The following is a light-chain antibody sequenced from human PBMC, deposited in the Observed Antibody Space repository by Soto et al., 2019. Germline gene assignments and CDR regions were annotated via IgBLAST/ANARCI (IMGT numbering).Light chain of an antibody. CDR3: SSRTSSKTLFV. J-gene: IGLJ1*01. CDR2: EVS. V-gene: IGLV2-14*01. CDR1: ISDVGGYNY. Sequence: QSALTQPPSVCGSSGQSVTISCTGTISDVGGYNYVSWYQQYPGTAPKLMIYEVSNRPSGVSNRFSGSTSGNTASLTISGLQAEDEADYYCSSRTSSKTLFVFGSGTTVT.